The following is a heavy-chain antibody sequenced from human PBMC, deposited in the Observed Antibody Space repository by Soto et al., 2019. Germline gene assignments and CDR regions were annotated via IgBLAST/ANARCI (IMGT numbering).Heavy chain of an antibody. D-gene: IGHD7-27*01. Sequence: QVQLVQSGAEVKKPGSSVKVSCKASGGTLSNYAISWVRQAPGQGLEWMGGIIPMFGTANYAQKFQGRVTITADESTSTAYMELNSLRSEDTAVYYCAAHFHWGPYYYYYGMDVWGQGTTVTVSS. CDR3: AAHFHWGPYYYYYGMDV. V-gene: IGHV1-69*12. CDR1: GGTLSNYA. CDR2: IIPMFGTA. J-gene: IGHJ6*02.